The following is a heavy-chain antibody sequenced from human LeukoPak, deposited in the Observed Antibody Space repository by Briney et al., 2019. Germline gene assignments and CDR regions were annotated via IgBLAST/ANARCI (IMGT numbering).Heavy chain of an antibody. J-gene: IGHJ4*02. CDR2: INEDGTKT. Sequence: SGGSLRLSCAASGLTFSDFWMHWVRQVPGEGLVWVSRINEDGTKTNYADSVKGRFTISRDNAENTLFLQMNSLRVEDTAVYYCARDPYGFGESFDYWGLGTLVTVSS. CDR1: GLTFSDFW. D-gene: IGHD3-10*01. V-gene: IGHV3-74*01. CDR3: ARDPYGFGESFDY.